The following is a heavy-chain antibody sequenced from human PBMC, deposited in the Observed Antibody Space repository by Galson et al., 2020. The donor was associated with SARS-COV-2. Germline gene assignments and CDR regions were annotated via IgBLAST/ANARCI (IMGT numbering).Heavy chain of an antibody. J-gene: IGHJ6*03. CDR1: GGSISSSSYY. V-gene: IGHV4-39*01. Sequence: SETLSLTCTVSGGSISSSSYYWGWIRQPPGKGLEWIGSIYYSGSTYYNPSLKSRVTISVDTSKNQFSLKLSSVTAADTAVYYCAAQLTTDYYYYMDVWGKGTTVTVSS. D-gene: IGHD4-4*01. CDR3: AAQLTTDYYYYMDV. CDR2: IYYSGST.